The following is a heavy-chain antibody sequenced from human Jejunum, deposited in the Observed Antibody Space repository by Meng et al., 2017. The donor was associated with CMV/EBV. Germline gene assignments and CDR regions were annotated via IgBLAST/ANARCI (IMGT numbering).Heavy chain of an antibody. CDR3: ANRQWFSNNWNVGWFDP. V-gene: IGHV2-5*02. CDR1: SLTTNQVG. Sequence: SLTTNQVGVGCLRQPTGKALECLALIYWDDDKRYNPSLRNRLTITKDTSNNLVVLTMTNMDPVDTGTYYCANRQWFSNNWNVGWFDPWGQGTLVTVSS. J-gene: IGHJ5*02. D-gene: IGHD1-1*01. CDR2: IYWDDDK.